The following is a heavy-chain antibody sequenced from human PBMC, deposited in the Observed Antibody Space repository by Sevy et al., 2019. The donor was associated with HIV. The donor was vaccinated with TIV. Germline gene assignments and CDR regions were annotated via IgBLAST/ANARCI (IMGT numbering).Heavy chain of an antibody. CDR3: GRGGDDGAFDI. D-gene: IGHD2-21*02. Sequence: GGSLRLSCAASGFTFSNYWMSWVRQAPGKGLDWVANIKQGGSEKYYVDSVKGRFTISRDNAKNSLYLQMNSLRVEDTAVYYCGRGGDDGAFDIWGQGTMVTVSS. CDR1: GFTFSNYW. CDR2: IKQGGSEK. J-gene: IGHJ3*02. V-gene: IGHV3-7*01.